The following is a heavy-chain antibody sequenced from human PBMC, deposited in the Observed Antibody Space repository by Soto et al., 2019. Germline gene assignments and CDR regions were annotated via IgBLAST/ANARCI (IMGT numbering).Heavy chain of an antibody. D-gene: IGHD3-16*01. CDR2: IWYDGSNK. J-gene: IGHJ6*03. V-gene: IGHV3-33*06. CDR1: GFTFSSYG. Sequence: GGSLRLSCAASGFTFSSYGMHWVRQAPGKGLEWVAVIWYDGSNKYYADSVKGRFTISRDNSKNTLYLQMNSLRAEDTAVYYCAKSITFGGVRFYYYMDVWGKGTTVTVSS. CDR3: AKSITFGGVRFYYYMDV.